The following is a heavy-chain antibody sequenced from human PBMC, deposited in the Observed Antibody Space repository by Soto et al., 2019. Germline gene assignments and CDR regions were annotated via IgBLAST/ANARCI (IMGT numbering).Heavy chain of an antibody. D-gene: IGHD1-26*01. J-gene: IGHJ4*02. CDR3: TRAAGTRSWGIVGAKGDFDY. CDR1: GGSFSGYY. Sequence: QVQLQQWGAGLLKPSETLSLTCAVYGGSFSGYYWSWIRQPPGKGLEWIGEINHSGSTNYNPSLKSRVTISVDTSKNQFSLKLSSVTAADTAVYYCTRAAGTRSWGIVGAKGDFDYWGQGTLVTVSS. V-gene: IGHV4-34*01. CDR2: INHSGST.